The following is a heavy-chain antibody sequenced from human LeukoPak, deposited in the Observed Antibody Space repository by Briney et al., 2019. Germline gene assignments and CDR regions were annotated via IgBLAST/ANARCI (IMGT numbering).Heavy chain of an antibody. CDR1: GFTFSNYP. CDR3: AKDRDSSSWYYFDY. D-gene: IGHD6-13*01. J-gene: IGHJ4*02. Sequence: GGSLRLSCAASGFTFSNYPMHWVRQAPGKGLEWVAVISSDGSNKYYADSVKGRFTISRDNSKNTLYLQMNSLRAEDTAVYYCAKDRDSSSWYYFDYWGQGTLVTVSS. CDR2: ISSDGSNK. V-gene: IGHV3-30-3*01.